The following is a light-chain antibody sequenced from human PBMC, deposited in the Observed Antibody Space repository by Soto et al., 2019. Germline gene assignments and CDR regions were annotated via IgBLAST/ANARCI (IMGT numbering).Light chain of an antibody. CDR1: QSVSSDY. J-gene: IGKJ2*01. CDR2: GAS. Sequence: EIVLTQSPGTLSFSPGERATLSCRASQSVSSDYLAWYQQKPGQAPRLLIYGASSRATGIPDRFSGSGSVTDFTLTVSRLEPEDFAVFYCQQYGSSPPTFGQGTKVEIK. V-gene: IGKV3-20*01. CDR3: QQYGSSPPT.